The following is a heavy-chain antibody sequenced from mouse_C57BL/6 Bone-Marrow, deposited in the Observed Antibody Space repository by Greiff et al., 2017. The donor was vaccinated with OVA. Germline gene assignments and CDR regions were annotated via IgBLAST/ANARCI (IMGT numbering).Heavy chain of an antibody. CDR1: GYSITSGYY. V-gene: IGHV3-6*01. D-gene: IGHD6-2*01. CDR2: ISYDGSN. CDR3: AREAASGGFAY. J-gene: IGHJ3*01. Sequence: EVQLQQSGPGLVKPSQSLSLTCSVTGYSITSGYYWNWIRQFPGNKLEWMGYISYDGSNNYNPSLKNRISITRDTSKNQFFLKLHSVTTEDTATYYCAREAASGGFAYWGQGTLVTVSA.